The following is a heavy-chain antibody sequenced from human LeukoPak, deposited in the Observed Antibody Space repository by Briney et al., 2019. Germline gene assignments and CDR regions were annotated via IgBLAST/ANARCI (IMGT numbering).Heavy chain of an antibody. J-gene: IGHJ6*02. CDR1: GFTFSSYW. D-gene: IGHD3-10*01. V-gene: IGHV3-7*01. CDR3: AREHGSGSPYYGMDV. Sequence: GGSLRLSCAASGFTFSSYWMSWVRQAPGKGLEWVANIKQDGSEKYYVDSVKGRFTISRDNAKNSLYLQMNSLRAEDTAVYYCAREHGSGSPYYGMDVWGQGTTVTVSS. CDR2: IKQDGSEK.